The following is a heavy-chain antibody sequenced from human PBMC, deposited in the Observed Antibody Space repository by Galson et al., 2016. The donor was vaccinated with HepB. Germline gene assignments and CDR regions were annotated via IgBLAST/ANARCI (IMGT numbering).Heavy chain of an antibody. J-gene: IGHJ4*02. V-gene: IGHV3-33*01. D-gene: IGHD1-20*01. CDR2: IWYDGSNK. CDR3: TRQEGHNWNLRSGGFDY. CDR1: GFTFSSYA. Sequence: SLRLSCAASGFTFSSYALHWVRQAPGKGLEWVAVIWYDGSNKYYADSVKGRFTISRDNSKKTLYLQMNSLRAEDTAVYYCTRQEGHNWNLRSGGFDYWGQGTLVTVSS.